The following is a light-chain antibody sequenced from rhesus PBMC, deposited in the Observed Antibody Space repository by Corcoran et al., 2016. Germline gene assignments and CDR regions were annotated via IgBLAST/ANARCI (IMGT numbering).Light chain of an antibody. CDR2: KAS. J-gene: IGKJ2*01. Sequence: DIQMTQSPSSLSASVGDRVTITCRASENVNNSLNWYQQKPGKAPKLLIYKASPLQSGVPSRFSGSGSGTDYTFTISSLQPEDVATYYCQHGYATPYTFGQGTKVEIK. CDR3: QHGYATPYT. V-gene: IGKV1-74*01. CDR1: ENVNNS.